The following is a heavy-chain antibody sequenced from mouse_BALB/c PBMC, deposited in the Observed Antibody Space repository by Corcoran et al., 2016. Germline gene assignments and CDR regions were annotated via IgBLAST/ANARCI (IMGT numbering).Heavy chain of an antibody. CDR1: GFSLSTSGMG. CDR2: IYWDDDK. D-gene: IGHD2-3*01. V-gene: IGHV8-12*01. J-gene: IGHJ3*01. Sequence: QVTLKESGPGILQPSQTLSLTCSFSGFSLSTSGMGVSWIRQHSGKGLEWLEHIYWDDDKRYNPSLKSRLTISKGTSSHQVVLKRNSVDTAETATYYWALWLLKDGFAYWGQGTLVTVSA. CDR3: ALWLLKDGFAY.